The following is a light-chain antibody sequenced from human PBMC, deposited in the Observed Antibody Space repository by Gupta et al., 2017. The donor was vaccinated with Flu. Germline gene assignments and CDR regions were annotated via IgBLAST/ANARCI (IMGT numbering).Light chain of an antibody. Sequence: QSALTQHASVSGSPGQSITISCTGTSSDVGGYNYVSWYQQHPGKAPKLMIYEVSNRPSGVSNRFSGSKSGNTASLTISGLQAEDEADYYCSSYTSSSTLYVFGTGTKVTVL. CDR2: EVS. J-gene: IGLJ1*01. CDR1: SSDVGGYNY. CDR3: SSYTSSSTLYV. V-gene: IGLV2-14*01.